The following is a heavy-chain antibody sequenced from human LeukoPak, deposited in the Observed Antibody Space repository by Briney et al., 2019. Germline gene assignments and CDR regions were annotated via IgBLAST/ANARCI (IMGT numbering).Heavy chain of an antibody. CDR3: ATDQRRGYSGISFDY. Sequence: ASVKVSCKVSGYTLTELSMHWVRQAPGKGLEWMGSFDPEDGETIYAQKFQGRVTMTEDTSTDTAYMELSSLRSEDTAVYYCATDQRRGYSGISFDYWGQGTLVTVSS. D-gene: IGHD5-12*01. CDR2: FDPEDGET. J-gene: IGHJ4*02. CDR1: GYTLTELS. V-gene: IGHV1-24*01.